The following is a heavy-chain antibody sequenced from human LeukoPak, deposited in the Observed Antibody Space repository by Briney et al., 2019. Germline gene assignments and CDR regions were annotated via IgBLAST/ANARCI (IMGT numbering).Heavy chain of an antibody. CDR2: INPSGGST. J-gene: IGHJ6*03. Sequence: ASVKVSCKASGYTFTSYYMHWVRQAPGQGLEWMGIINPSGGSTSYAQKFQGRVTMTRDTSTSTVYMELSRLRSDDTAVYYCARDSPSEGWLPRSYYYMDVWGKGTTVTVSS. D-gene: IGHD3-22*01. CDR1: GYTFTSYY. V-gene: IGHV1-46*01. CDR3: ARDSPSEGWLPRSYYYMDV.